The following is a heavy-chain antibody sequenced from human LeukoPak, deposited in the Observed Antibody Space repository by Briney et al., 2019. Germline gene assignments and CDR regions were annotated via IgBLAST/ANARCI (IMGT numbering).Heavy chain of an antibody. CDR1: GYTFTDYY. CDR3: ARRIKSGILPFDY. V-gene: IGHV1-2*02. J-gene: IGHJ4*02. D-gene: IGHD1-1*01. CDR2: INPNNGGT. Sequence: ASVTVSCKASGYTFTDYYMHWVRQAPGQELEWMGWINPNNGGTKYAQKFQGRVTMTRDTSISTAYMELTRLRSDDTAVYYCARRIKSGILPFDYWGQGTLVSVSS.